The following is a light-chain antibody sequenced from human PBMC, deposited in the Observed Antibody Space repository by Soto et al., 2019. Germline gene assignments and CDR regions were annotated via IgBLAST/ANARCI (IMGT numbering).Light chain of an antibody. V-gene: IGLV1-40*01. J-gene: IGLJ2*01. CDR2: GAL. Sequence: QLVLTQPPSVSGAPGQRVTISCTGSRSNIGAGYDVHWYQQLPGTCPRLIINGALNGPSGAPDRLYGSKYGTSAALVISGLRDEDESEYYCQSYDTRLTDVVFVGGTKVTVL. CDR3: QSYDTRLTDVV. CDR1: RSNIGAGYD.